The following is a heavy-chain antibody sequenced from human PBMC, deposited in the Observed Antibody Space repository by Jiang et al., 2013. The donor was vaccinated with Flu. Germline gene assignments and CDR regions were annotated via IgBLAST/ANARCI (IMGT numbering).Heavy chain of an antibody. V-gene: IGHV5-51*01. J-gene: IGHJ6*03. CDR2: IYPGDSDT. CDR1: GYSFTSYW. CDR3: ARIRGSGSYYNPSYYYYMDV. Sequence: PGESLKISCKGSGYSFTSYWIGWVRQMPGKGLEWMGIIYPGDSDTRYSPSFQGQVTISADKSISTAYLQWSSLKASDTAMYYCARIRGSGSYYNPSYYYYMDVWGKGTTVTVSS. D-gene: IGHD3-10*01.